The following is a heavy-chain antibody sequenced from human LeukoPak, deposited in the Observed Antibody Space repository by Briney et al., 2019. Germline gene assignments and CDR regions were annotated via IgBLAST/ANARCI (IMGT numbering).Heavy chain of an antibody. D-gene: IGHD2-2*01. J-gene: IGHJ5*02. CDR3: AVTQEGYCSSTSCYWFDP. Sequence: GASVKVSCKASGYTFTGYYMHWVRQAPGQGLEWMGWINPNSGGINYAQKFQGRVTMTRDTSISTAYMELSRLRSDDTAVYYCAVTQEGYCSSTSCYWFDPWGQGTLVTVSS. CDR2: INPNSGGI. V-gene: IGHV1-2*02. CDR1: GYTFTGYY.